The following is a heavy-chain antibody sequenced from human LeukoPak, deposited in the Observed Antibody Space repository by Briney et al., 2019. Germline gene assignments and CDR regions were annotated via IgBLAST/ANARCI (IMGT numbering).Heavy chain of an antibody. CDR1: GFTFSSYA. V-gene: IGHV3-30*01. CDR2: ISYDGSNK. Sequence: PGRSLRLSCAASGFTFSSYAMRWARQAPGKGLEWVAVISYDGSNKYYADSVKGRFTISRDNSKNTLYLQMNSLRAEDTAVYYCARGYCSSTSCYADYWGQGTLVTVSS. J-gene: IGHJ4*02. CDR3: ARGYCSSTSCYADY. D-gene: IGHD2-2*01.